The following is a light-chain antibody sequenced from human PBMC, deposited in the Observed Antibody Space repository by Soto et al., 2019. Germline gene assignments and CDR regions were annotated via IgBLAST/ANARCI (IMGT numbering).Light chain of an antibody. CDR2: TAS. Sequence: EIVMTQSPATLSLSPGERATLSCIASQSVRNNYLAWLQQKPGQAPSLLIYTASTRATGIPARFSGSGSGTAFTLTITSLQSEDFAVYYCQKYYMWPPVFGQGTKVDIK. J-gene: IGKJ1*01. V-gene: IGKV3-15*01. CDR3: QKYYMWPPV. CDR1: QSVRNN.